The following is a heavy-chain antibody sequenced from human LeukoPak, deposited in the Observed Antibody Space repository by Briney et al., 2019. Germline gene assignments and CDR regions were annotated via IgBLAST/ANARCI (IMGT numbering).Heavy chain of an antibody. J-gene: IGHJ4*02. V-gene: IGHV4-39*07. CDR1: GGSISSSSYY. CDR2: IYYSGST. Sequence: SETLSLTCTVSGGSISSSSYYWGWIRQPPGKGLEWIGSIYYSGSTYYNPSLKSRVTISVDTSKNQFSLKLSSVTAADTAVYYCARDLAGSDLPPNPIVGARGYWGQGTLVTVSS. D-gene: IGHD1-26*01. CDR3: ARDLAGSDLPPNPIVGARGY.